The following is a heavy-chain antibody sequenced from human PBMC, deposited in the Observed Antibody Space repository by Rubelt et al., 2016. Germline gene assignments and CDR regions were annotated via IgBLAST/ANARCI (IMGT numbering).Heavy chain of an antibody. V-gene: IGHV3-7*04. CDR1: GFDFSNYW. Sequence: EVQLVESGGGLVQPGGSLRLSCAASGFDFSNYWMSWVRQAPGNGLEWVANIKRDGSEKYYVDSGKGRFTISRENAKNSLCPQMNSLRVEETAVYYCAGEGQYCSGGSCYYGYGDYWGQGTLVTVSS. CDR3: AGEGQYCSGGSCYYGYGDY. D-gene: IGHD2-15*01. J-gene: IGHJ4*02. CDR2: IKRDGSEK.